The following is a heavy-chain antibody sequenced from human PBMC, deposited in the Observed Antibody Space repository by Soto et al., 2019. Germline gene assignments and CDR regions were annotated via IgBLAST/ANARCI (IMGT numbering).Heavy chain of an antibody. Sequence: VGSLIRSCSFSVFTVSNSLISLFLQAPVNWLEWVFLFKIKSDCATIYYATPVKGRFTISRDDSQNTLYLQMNSLKTEDTAVYYCTTDHGGGVKHSEVHDFWGKRTMVPVSS. CDR2: FKIKSDCATI. CDR3: TTDHGGGVKHSEVHDF. CDR1: VFTVSNSL. J-gene: IGHJ6*04. D-gene: IGHD1-1*01. V-gene: IGHV3-15*01.